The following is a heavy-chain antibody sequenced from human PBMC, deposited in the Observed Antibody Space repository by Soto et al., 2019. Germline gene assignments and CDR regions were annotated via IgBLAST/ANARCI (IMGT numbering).Heavy chain of an antibody. CDR1: GGTFSSYA. Sequence: SVKVSCKASGGTFSSYAISWVRQAPGQGLEWMGGIIPIFGTANYAQKLQGRVTITADESTSTAYMELSSLRSEDTAVYYCARGRYSSSWYYYYGMDVWGQGTTVTVSS. V-gene: IGHV1-69*13. CDR3: ARGRYSSSWYYYYGMDV. D-gene: IGHD6-6*01. CDR2: IIPIFGTA. J-gene: IGHJ6*02.